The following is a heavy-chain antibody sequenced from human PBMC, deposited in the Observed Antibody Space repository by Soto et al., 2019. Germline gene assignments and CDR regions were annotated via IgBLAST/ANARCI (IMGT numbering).Heavy chain of an antibody. CDR2: IYYSGST. CDR1: GGSISSDNYY. D-gene: IGHD4-17*01. V-gene: IGHV4-31*03. CDR3: AREVITVTTESNDAFDI. Sequence: QVQLQESGPGLVKPSQTLSLTCTVSGGSISSDNYYWSWIRQHPGKGLEWIGYIYYSGSTFYNPSLMSRITISVDTSKNQFSLKLSSVTAADTAIYYCAREVITVTTESNDAFDIWGQGTIVTVSS. J-gene: IGHJ3*02.